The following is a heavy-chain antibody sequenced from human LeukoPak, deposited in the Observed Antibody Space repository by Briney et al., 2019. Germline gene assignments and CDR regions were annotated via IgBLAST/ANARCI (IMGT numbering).Heavy chain of an antibody. CDR2: TYYRSRWFN. D-gene: IGHD3-22*01. CDR1: GDRVSSNSAA. J-gene: IGHJ4*02. Sequence: SQTLSLTCAISGDRVSSNSAAWNWFRQSPSRGLEWLGRTYYRSRWFNNYAVSVQSRLTVSPDSSKNQYSLHLSSVTPDDTAVYYCARMSYDSKPVWGQGTLVTVSS. V-gene: IGHV6-1*01. CDR3: ARMSYDSKPV.